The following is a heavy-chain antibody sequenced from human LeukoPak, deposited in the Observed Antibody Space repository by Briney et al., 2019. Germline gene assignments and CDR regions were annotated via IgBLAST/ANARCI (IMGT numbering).Heavy chain of an antibody. CDR3: ARSSGDSSGYYYYYYGMDV. V-gene: IGHV3-48*01. CDR2: ISSSSTI. D-gene: IGHD3-22*01. J-gene: IGHJ6*02. Sequence: GGSLRLSCAASGFTFSSYSMNWVRQAPGKGLEWVSYISSSSTIYYADSVKGRFTISRDNSKNTLYLQMNSLRAEDTAVYYCARSSGDSSGYYYYYYGMDVWGQGTTVTVSS. CDR1: GFTFSSYS.